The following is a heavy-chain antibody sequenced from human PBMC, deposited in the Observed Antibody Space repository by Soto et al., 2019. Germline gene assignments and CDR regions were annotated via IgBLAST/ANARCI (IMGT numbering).Heavy chain of an antibody. Sequence: ASVKVSRKASGYTFSSFCMHWVRQAPGQGVEWMGIINPSGGSTSYAQKFQGRVTMTRDTSTSTVYMELSSLRSEDTAVYYCARDRGGQLVLNAFDIWGQATMVTVSS. CDR1: GYTFSSFC. CDR2: INPSGGST. D-gene: IGHD6-13*01. J-gene: IGHJ3*02. CDR3: ARDRGGQLVLNAFDI. V-gene: IGHV1-46*01.